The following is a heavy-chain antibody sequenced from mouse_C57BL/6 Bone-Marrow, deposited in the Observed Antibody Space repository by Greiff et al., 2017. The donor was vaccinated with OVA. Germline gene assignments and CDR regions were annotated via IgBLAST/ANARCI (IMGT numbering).Heavy chain of an antibody. CDR2: IWWDDDK. J-gene: IGHJ2*01. D-gene: IGHD1-1*01. V-gene: IGHV8-8*01. CDR3: ARICLRRYSFDY. CDR1: GFSLSTFGMG. Sequence: QVTLKESGPGILQPSQTLSLTCSFSGFSLSTFGMGVGWIRQPSGKGLEWLAHIWWDDDKYDNPALKSRPTISKDTSKNQLFLKIANVDTAYTATYYCARICLRRYSFDYWGQGTTLTVSS.